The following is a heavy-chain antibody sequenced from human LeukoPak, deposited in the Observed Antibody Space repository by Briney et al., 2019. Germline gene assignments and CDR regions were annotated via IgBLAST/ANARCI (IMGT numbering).Heavy chain of an antibody. J-gene: IGHJ4*02. CDR1: GFTFGSYA. CDR2: ISYDGSNK. D-gene: IGHD5-24*01. CDR3: AREKAFQRWLQFLALF. V-gene: IGHV3-30*01. Sequence: PGGSLRLSCAASGFTFGSYAMHWVRQAPGKGLEWVAVISYDGSNKYYADSVKGRFTISRDNSKNTLYLQMNSLRAEDAAVYYCAREKAFQRWLQFLALFWGQGTLVTVSS.